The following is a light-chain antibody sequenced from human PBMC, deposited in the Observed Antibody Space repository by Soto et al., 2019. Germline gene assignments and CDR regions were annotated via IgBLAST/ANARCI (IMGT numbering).Light chain of an antibody. V-gene: IGKV1-5*03. Sequence: DIQMTQSPSTLSASVGDRVTITCRASQSISSWLSWYQQKPGKAPKLLIYKASSLESGVPSRFSGSGSGTEFTLTISSLQPDDFTTYYCQQYNSYLLTFGGGTKVDIK. CDR2: KAS. J-gene: IGKJ4*01. CDR1: QSISSW. CDR3: QQYNSYLLT.